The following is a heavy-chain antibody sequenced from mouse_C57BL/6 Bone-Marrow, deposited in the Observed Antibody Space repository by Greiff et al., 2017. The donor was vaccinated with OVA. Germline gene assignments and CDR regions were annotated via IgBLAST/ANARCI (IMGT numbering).Heavy chain of an antibody. Sequence: VKLMESGPGLVQPSQSLSITCTVSGFSLTSYGVHWVRQSPGKGLEWLGVIWGGGSTDYNAAFISRLSISKDNSKSQVFFKMNSLQADDTAIYYCAGSTWFAYWGQGTLVTVSA. D-gene: IGHD1-1*01. V-gene: IGHV2-2*01. CDR1: GFSLTSYG. CDR2: IWGGGST. J-gene: IGHJ3*01. CDR3: AGSTWFAY.